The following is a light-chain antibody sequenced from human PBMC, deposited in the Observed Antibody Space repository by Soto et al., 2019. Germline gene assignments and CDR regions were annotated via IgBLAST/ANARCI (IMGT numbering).Light chain of an antibody. V-gene: IGKV3-15*01. CDR2: AAS. J-gene: IGKJ5*01. CDR3: QQYYNWPPIT. CDR1: QSVNSS. Sequence: ETVMTQSPATLSVSPGERATLSCRASQSVNSSLAWYQKKPGQAPRLLIYAASTRATGIPARFTGSGSGTEFTLTISSLQSEDFAVYYCQQYYNWPPITFGQGTRLEI.